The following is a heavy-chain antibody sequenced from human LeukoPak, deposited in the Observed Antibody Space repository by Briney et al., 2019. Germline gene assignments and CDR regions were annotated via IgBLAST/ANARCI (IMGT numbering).Heavy chain of an antibody. D-gene: IGHD3-22*01. CDR3: AISYYDSSGYYYGPYFDY. CDR2: IIPILGIA. V-gene: IGHV1-69*04. CDR1: GGTFSSYA. J-gene: IGHJ4*02. Sequence: SVKVSCKASGGTFSSYAISWVRQAPGQGLEWMGRIIPILGIANYAQKFQGRVTITADKSTSTAYMELSSLRSDDTAVYYCAISYYDSSGYYYGPYFDYWGQGTLVTVSS.